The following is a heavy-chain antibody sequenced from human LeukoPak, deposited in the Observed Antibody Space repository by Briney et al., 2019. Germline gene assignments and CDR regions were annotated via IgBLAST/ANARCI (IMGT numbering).Heavy chain of an antibody. Sequence: SETLSLTCAVYGGSFSGYYWSWIRQPPGKGLEWIGEINHSGSTNYNPSLKSRVTISVDTSKNQFSLKLSSVTAADTAVYYCAGWGPYGSGSEKNWFDPWGQGTLVTVSS. J-gene: IGHJ5*02. V-gene: IGHV4-34*01. CDR1: GGSFSGYY. CDR2: INHSGST. CDR3: AGWGPYGSGSEKNWFDP. D-gene: IGHD3-10*01.